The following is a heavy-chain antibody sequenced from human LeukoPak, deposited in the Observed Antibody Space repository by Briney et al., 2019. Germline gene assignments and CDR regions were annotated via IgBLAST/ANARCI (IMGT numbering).Heavy chain of an antibody. D-gene: IGHD3-10*01. CDR1: GSTFSGYY. CDR2: INPNSGGT. Sequence: ASVNVSCRASGSTFSGYYMHWVRQAPGQGLEWMGWINPNSGGTSYAQKFQGRVTMTRDTSISTAYMELSRLRSDDSAVYYCATSGMVRGMDVWGQGTTVTVSS. J-gene: IGHJ6*02. V-gene: IGHV1-2*02. CDR3: ATSGMVRGMDV.